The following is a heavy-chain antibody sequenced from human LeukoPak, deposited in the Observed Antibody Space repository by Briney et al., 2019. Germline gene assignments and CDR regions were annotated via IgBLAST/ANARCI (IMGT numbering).Heavy chain of an antibody. CDR3: ARERMGPRGTFDI. CDR1: GFTFSRYW. J-gene: IGHJ3*02. CDR2: IKQDGREE. Sequence: GGSLRLSCAASGFTFSRYWMSWVRQAPGKGLEWVANIKQDGREEYYVDSVKGRFSISRGNAKNSLYLQMNSLRAEDTAVYYCARERMGPRGTFDIWGQGTMVTVSS. V-gene: IGHV3-7*01. D-gene: IGHD3-16*01.